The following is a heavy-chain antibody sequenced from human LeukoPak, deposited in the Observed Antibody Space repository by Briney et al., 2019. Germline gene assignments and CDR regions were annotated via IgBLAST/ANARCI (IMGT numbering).Heavy chain of an antibody. Sequence: SGGSLRLSRAASGFSFSTYRMNWVRQSPGKGLEWISSVSSSSSYLYYLDSVKGRFTISRDNAKNILHLQMNCLRAEDTAVYYCARDKSSGALGYWGQGTLVTVYS. D-gene: IGHD3-22*01. V-gene: IGHV3-21*01. CDR1: GFSFSTYR. CDR3: ARDKSSGALGY. CDR2: VSSSSSYL. J-gene: IGHJ4*02.